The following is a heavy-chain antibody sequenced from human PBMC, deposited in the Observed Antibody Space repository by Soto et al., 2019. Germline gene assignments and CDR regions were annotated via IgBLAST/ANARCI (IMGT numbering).Heavy chain of an antibody. CDR1: GYTFTSYG. D-gene: IGHD3-10*01. J-gene: IGHJ6*02. CDR3: ARALMGFGENYYYYYYGMDV. V-gene: IGHV1-18*01. CDR2: ISAYNGNT. Sequence: ASVKVSCKASGYTFTSYGISWVRQAPGQGLEWMGWISAYNGNTNYAQKLQGRVTMTTDTSTSTAYMELRSLRSDDTAVYYCARALMGFGENYYYYYYGMDVSGQGTRVTVSS.